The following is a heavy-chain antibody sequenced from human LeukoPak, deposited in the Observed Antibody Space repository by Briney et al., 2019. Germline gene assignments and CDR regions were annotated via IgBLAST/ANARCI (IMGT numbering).Heavy chain of an antibody. CDR3: VRDLMSGGNKYFDH. CDR1: GFIFRIYG. Sequence: GGSLRLSCAASGFIFRIYGMHWVRQAPGKGLDWVAYVWHDGTKEYYADSVKGRFTISRDSSKSMVYLQMNGLRAEDTAVYYCVRDLMSGGNKYFDHWGQGTQVSVSS. J-gene: IGHJ4*02. D-gene: IGHD2-15*01. V-gene: IGHV3-30*02. CDR2: VWHDGTKE.